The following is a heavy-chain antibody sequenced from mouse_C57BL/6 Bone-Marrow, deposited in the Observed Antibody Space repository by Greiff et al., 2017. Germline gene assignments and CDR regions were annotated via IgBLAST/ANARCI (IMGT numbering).Heavy chain of an antibody. D-gene: IGHD2-4*01. CDR3: ARMGLRWAWFAY. CDR1: GYTFTSYT. CDR2: INPSSGYT. V-gene: IGHV1-4*01. J-gene: IGHJ3*01. Sequence: VQLQQSGAELARPGASVKMSCKASGYTFTSYTMHWVKQRPGQGLEWIGYINPSSGYTKYNQKFKDKATLTADKSSSTAYMQLGSLTSEDSAVYYCARMGLRWAWFAYWGQGTLVTVSA.